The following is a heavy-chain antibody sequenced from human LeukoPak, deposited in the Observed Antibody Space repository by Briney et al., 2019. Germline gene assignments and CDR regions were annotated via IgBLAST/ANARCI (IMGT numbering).Heavy chain of an antibody. CDR3: ARDGTGGDAFDI. J-gene: IGHJ3*02. CDR2: INPNSGGT. D-gene: IGHD1-1*01. V-gene: IGHV1-2*02. Sequence: ASVKVSCKASGYTFTGYYMHWVRQAPGQGLEWMGWINPNSGGTHYAQKFQDRVTMTRDTSISTAYMELSRLRSDDTAIFYCARDGTGGDAFDIRGQGTMVTVSS. CDR1: GYTFTGYY.